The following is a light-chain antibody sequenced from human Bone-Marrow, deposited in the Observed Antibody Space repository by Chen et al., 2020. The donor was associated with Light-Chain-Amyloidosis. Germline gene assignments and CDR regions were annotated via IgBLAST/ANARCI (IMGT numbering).Light chain of an antibody. CDR1: SSDVGGDNH. V-gene: IGLV2-14*01. CDR2: EVT. CDR3: SSYTITNTSV. Sequence: QSALTQPASVSGSPGQSITISCTGTSSDVGGDNHVSWYQQHPDKAPKLMIYEVTNRPSWVPDRCSGPKSDNTASLTISGLQTEDEADYFCSSYTITNTSVFGSGTRVTVL. J-gene: IGLJ1*01.